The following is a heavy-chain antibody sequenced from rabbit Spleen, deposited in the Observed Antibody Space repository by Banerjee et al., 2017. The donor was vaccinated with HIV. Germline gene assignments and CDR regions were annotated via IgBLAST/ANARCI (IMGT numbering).Heavy chain of an antibody. J-gene: IGHJ4*01. D-gene: IGHD1-1*01. CDR2: IAGSSSGFT. CDR3: ARDLPGVIGWNFNL. V-gene: IGHV1S40*01. Sequence: QSLEESGGDLVKPGASLTLTCTASGFSFNNNDYMCWVRQAPGKGLEWISCIAGSSSGFTYSATWAKGRFTCSKTSSTTVTLQMTSLTAADTATYFCARDLPGVIGWNFNLWGQGTLVTVS. CDR1: GFSFNNNDY.